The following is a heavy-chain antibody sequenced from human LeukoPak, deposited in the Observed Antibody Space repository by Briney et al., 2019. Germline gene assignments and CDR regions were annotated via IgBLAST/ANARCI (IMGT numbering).Heavy chain of an antibody. D-gene: IGHD1-26*01. V-gene: IGHV3-9*01. CDR3: ARQVAGVGATHPDY. CDR1: GFTFDDYA. Sequence: PGGSLRLSCAASGFTFDDYAMHWVRQAPGKGLEWVSGIIWNSGSIGYADSVKGRFTISRDNAKNSLYLQMNSLRAEDTALYYCARQVAGVGATHPDYWGQGTLVTVSS. J-gene: IGHJ4*02. CDR2: IIWNSGSI.